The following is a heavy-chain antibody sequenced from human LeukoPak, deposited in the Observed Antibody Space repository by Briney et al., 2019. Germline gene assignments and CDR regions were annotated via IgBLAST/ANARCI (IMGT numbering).Heavy chain of an antibody. CDR3: ARGYSSSWYYFDY. D-gene: IGHD6-13*01. CDR2: IYTTGII. Sequence: KSSETLSLTCIVSGGSISDYPWTWIRQPAGKGLEWIGRIYTTGIINYNPTLKSRVTISVDTSKNQFSLKLTSVTAADTAVYYCARGYSSSWYYFDYWGQGTLVTVSS. V-gene: IGHV4-4*07. J-gene: IGHJ4*02. CDR1: GGSISDYP.